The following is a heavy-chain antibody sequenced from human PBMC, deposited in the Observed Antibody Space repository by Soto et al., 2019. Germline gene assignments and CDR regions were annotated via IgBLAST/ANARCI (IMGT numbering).Heavy chain of an antibody. CDR1: GYTFTIYG. J-gene: IGHJ4*02. CDR2: ISAYSGNT. CDR3: AAEPFGELSNFDY. D-gene: IGHD3-10*01. V-gene: IGHV1-18*01. Sequence: GASVKVSCKASGYTFTIYGIIWVRQAPGQGLEWIGWISAYSGNTNYAQKLQERVTITRDTSTSTAYMELSSLRSEDTAVYYCAAEPFGELSNFDYWGQGTLVTVSS.